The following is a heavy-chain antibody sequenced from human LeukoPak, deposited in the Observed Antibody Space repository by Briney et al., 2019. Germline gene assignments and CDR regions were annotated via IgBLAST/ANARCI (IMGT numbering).Heavy chain of an antibody. CDR1: GFTFSRYW. D-gene: IGHD5-18*01. CDR2: INQDERQK. CDR3: ARLLQQWPPINFDC. Sequence: GGSLRVSCAASGFTFSRYWLSWVRQAPGKRLEWVADINQDERQKHYVDSVKGRFTISRDNAKNSLSLQMNSLRAEDTAVYYCARLLQQWPPINFDCWGQGTLVTVSS. V-gene: IGHV3-7*01. J-gene: IGHJ4*02.